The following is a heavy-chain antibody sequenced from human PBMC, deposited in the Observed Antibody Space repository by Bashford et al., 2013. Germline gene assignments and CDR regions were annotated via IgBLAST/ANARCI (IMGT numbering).Heavy chain of an antibody. V-gene: IGHV2-5*01. CDR1: GFSLSTSGVG. CDR3: AHRRDGYSYGSGAFDI. CDR2: IYWNDDK. D-gene: IGHD5-18*01. Sequence: SGPTLVKPTQTLTLTCTFSGFSLSTSGVGVGWIRQPPGKALEWLALIYWNDDKRYSPSLKSRLTITKDTSKNQVVLTMTNMDPVDTATYYCAHRRDGYSYGSGAFDIWGRRDNGHRLL. J-gene: IGHJ3*02.